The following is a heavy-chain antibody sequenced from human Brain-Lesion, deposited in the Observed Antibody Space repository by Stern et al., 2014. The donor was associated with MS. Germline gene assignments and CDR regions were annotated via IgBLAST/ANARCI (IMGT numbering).Heavy chain of an antibody. D-gene: IGHD2-2*01. CDR2: IFNSGST. Sequence: VQLVESGPGLVKPSQTLSLSCTVSGGSISSGGYYWSWIRQPAGKGLEWIGRIFNSGSTSYNPSLKSRFTISIATSKNQFPLRLNSMTAADTAVYYCARGRVVPGFQYYATDVWGQGTTVIVSS. CDR3: ARGRVVPGFQYYATDV. CDR1: GGSISSGGYY. V-gene: IGHV4-61*02. J-gene: IGHJ6*02.